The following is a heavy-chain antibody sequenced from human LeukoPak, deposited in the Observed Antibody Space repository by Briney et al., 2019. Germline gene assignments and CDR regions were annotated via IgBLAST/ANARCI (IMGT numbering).Heavy chain of an antibody. CDR3: ARLLDNDISGDPDTFDV. J-gene: IGHJ3*01. V-gene: IGHV4-59*11. Sequence: SESLSLSCTVSGGCLSGHCWSWIRQPPGKRLEWIVYVSYTGRTKYNPSLQSRVTISINTSKSRFSPKLTSVTSADTAVYSCARLLDNDISGDPDTFDVWGQGTTVIVSS. CDR1: GGCLSGHC. D-gene: IGHD3-22*01. CDR2: VSYTGRT.